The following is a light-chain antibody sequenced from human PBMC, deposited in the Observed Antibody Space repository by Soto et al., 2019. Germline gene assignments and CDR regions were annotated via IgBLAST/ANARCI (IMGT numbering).Light chain of an antibody. J-gene: IGKJ4*01. V-gene: IGKV1-16*01. CDR2: AAS. Sequence: DVPMTQSPSSLSASVGDRVTITCRASQGITVYLAWFQQKPGKAPKPLIYAASTLQRGVPSRFSGSGSGTGFTLTISSLQHEDFATYYCQQYKTYPLTFGGGTQVEIK. CDR1: QGITVY. CDR3: QQYKTYPLT.